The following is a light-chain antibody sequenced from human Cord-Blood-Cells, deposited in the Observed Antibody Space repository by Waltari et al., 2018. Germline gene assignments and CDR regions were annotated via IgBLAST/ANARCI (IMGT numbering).Light chain of an antibody. CDR1: SSAAGSYNL. J-gene: IGLJ3*02. CDR2: AGS. CDR3: CSYAGSSTWV. V-gene: IGLV2-23*01. Sequence: QSALPQPASVSGSPGQSITISCTGTSSAAGSYNLVSWYQQHPGKAPKLMIYAGSKRPSGVSNRFSGSKSGNTASLTISGLQAEDEADYYCCSYAGSSTWVFGGGTKLTVL.